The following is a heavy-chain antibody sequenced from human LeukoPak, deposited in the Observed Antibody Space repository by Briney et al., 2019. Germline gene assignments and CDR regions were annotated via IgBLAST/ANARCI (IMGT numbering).Heavy chain of an antibody. CDR1: GGTFSSYA. Sequence: ASVKVSCKASGGTFSSYAISWVRQAPGQGLEWMGGIIPIFGTANYAQKFQGRVTITTDESTSTAYMELSSLRSEDTAVYYCATHSGEVWYFDLWGRGTLVTVSS. V-gene: IGHV1-69*05. CDR3: ATHSGEVWYFDL. J-gene: IGHJ2*01. D-gene: IGHD6-25*01. CDR2: IIPIFGTA.